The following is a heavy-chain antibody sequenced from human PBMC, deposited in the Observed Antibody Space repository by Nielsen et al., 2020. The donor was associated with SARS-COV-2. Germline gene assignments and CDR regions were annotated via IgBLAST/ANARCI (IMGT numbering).Heavy chain of an antibody. J-gene: IGHJ3*02. CDR1: GFTFSDYY. V-gene: IGHV3-11*06. D-gene: IGHD6-19*01. CDR3: ARESVTGTDAFDI. CDR2: ISSSSSYT. Sequence: GSLRLSCAASGFTFSDYYMSWIRQAPGKGLEWVSYISSSSSYTNYADSVKGRFTISRDNAKNSLSLQMNSLRAEDTAVYYCARESVTGTDAFDIWGQGTVVTVSS.